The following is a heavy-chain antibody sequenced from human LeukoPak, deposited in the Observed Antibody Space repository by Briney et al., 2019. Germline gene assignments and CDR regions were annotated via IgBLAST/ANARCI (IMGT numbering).Heavy chain of an antibody. CDR1: GGTFTNYG. Sequence: ASVKVSCKASGGTFTNYGISWVRQAPGQGLEWMGWISAYNGNTNYAQKVQGRVTMTTDTSTNTAYMELRSLRSDDTAVYYCARDQKQLVPHYGMDVWGQGTTVTVSS. CDR3: ARDQKQLVPHYGMDV. V-gene: IGHV1-18*01. J-gene: IGHJ6*02. D-gene: IGHD6-13*01. CDR2: ISAYNGNT.